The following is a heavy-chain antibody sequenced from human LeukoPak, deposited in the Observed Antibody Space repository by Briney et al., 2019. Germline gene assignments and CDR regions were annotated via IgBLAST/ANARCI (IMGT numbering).Heavy chain of an antibody. D-gene: IGHD3-3*02. CDR3: ARAFAHDYWVY. V-gene: IGHV4-59*01. J-gene: IGHJ4*02. CDR1: GGSISSYY. CDR2: IYYSGST. Sequence: PSETLSLTCTASGGSISSYYWSWIRQPPGKGLEWIGYIYYSGSTNYNPSLKSRVTISVDTSKNQFSLKLSSVTAADTAVYYCARAFAHDYWVYWGQGTLVTVSS.